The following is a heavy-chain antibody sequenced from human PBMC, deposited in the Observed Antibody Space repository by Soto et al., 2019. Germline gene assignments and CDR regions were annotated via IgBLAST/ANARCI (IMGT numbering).Heavy chain of an antibody. J-gene: IGHJ6*03. Sequence: GESLKISCAASGFTFSDYYMSWIRQAPGKGLEWVSYISSSGSTIYYADSVKGRFTISRDNAKNSLYLQMNSLRAEDTAVYYCAREGRDYYGSGSYYYYYYMDVWGKGTTVTVSS. D-gene: IGHD3-10*01. CDR2: ISSSGSTI. V-gene: IGHV3-11*01. CDR1: GFTFSDYY. CDR3: AREGRDYYGSGSYYYYYYMDV.